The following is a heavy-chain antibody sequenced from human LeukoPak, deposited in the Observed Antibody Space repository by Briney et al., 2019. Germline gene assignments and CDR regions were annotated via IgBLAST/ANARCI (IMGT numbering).Heavy chain of an antibody. V-gene: IGHV5-51*01. J-gene: IGHJ6*02. CDR3: ARSVGTYDFWSGYYTGISSDYYYGMDV. Sequence: GESLKISCKGSGYSFTSYWIGWVRQMPGKGLEWMGIIYPGDSDTRYSPSFQGQVTISADKSISTAYLQWSSLKASDTAMYHCARSVGTYDFWSGYYTGISSDYYYGMDVWGQGTTVTVSS. CDR1: GYSFTSYW. D-gene: IGHD3-3*01. CDR2: IYPGDSDT.